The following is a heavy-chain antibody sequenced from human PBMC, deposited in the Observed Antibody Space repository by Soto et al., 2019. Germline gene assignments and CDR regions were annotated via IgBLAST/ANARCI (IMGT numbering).Heavy chain of an antibody. J-gene: IGHJ4*02. CDR3: ARGDHSSGNGSFQD. D-gene: IGHD6-19*01. Sequence: ASGNFSCKTYGYNFTGQLFSWVRQAPGQRPEWMGWINPNTGGTKYAQNFQGRVTMTRATSISTAYMDLSRLRSDDTPLYYCARGDHSSGNGSFQDWGQGTLVTVSS. V-gene: IGHV1-2*02. CDR1: GYNFTGQL. CDR2: INPNTGGT.